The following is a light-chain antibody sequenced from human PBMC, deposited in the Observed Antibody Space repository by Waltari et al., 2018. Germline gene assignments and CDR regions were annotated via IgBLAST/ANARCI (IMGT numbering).Light chain of an antibody. CDR1: KSNIGADLD. V-gene: IGLV1-40*01. CDR2: GFS. CDR3: QSYDTTLSAVV. J-gene: IGLJ2*01. Sequence: QSVLTPPPSVSGAPGQRVTISCSGTKSNIGADLDVHWYQQVPGTAPKLLLHGFSTRPSGVPDLFSGFKSGASASLVITGLQAEDEAMYYCQSYDTTLSAVVFGGGTRLTV.